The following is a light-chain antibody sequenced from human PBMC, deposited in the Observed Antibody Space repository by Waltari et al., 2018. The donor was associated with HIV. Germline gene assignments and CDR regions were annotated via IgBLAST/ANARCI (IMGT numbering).Light chain of an antibody. CDR3: ESWDDSGSVV. CDR2: RTE. Sequence: QSVLTQPPSSSGTPGQRVTISCSGRPSNIGSNSVNWSQQLPRTAPRVLIYRTEQRPSGVPDRFSGSQSGASASLAISGLQSEDEAAYYCESWDDSGSVVFGGGTQLTVL. CDR1: PSNIGSNS. V-gene: IGLV1-44*01. J-gene: IGLJ2*01.